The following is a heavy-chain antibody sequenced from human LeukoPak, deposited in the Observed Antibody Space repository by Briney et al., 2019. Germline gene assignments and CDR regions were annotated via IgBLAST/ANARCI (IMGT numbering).Heavy chain of an antibody. CDR1: GGSFSGYY. Sequence: SETLSLTCALYGGSFSGYYWSWIRQPPGKGLEWIGEINHSGSTNYNPSLKSRVTISVDTSKNQFSLKLSSVTAADTAVYYCASYGHLVDYWGQGTLVTVSS. CDR3: ASYGHLVDY. CDR2: INHSGST. J-gene: IGHJ4*02. V-gene: IGHV4-34*01. D-gene: IGHD4-17*01.